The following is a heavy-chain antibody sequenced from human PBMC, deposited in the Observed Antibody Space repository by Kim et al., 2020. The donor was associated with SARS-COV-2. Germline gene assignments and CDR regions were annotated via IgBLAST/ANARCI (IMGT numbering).Heavy chain of an antibody. Sequence: SETLSLTCTVSGGSISSGGYYWSWIRQHPGKGLEWIGYIYYSGSTYYNPSLKSRVTISADTSKNQFSLKLSSVTAADTAVYYCARAHENNMRGSYYFLDYWGQGTLVTVSS. CDR2: IYYSGST. CDR1: GGSISSGGYY. CDR3: ARAHENNMRGSYYFLDY. J-gene: IGHJ4*02. D-gene: IGHD1-26*01. V-gene: IGHV4-31*03.